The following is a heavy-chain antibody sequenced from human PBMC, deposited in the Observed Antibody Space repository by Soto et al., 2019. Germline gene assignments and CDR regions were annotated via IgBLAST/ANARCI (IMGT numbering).Heavy chain of an antibody. J-gene: IGHJ3*02. V-gene: IGHV2-26*01. D-gene: IGHD2-15*01. CDR3: ARTEPTSKALAGVVDAFDI. CDR2: IFSNDEK. CDR1: GFSLSNARMG. Sequence: QVTLKESGPVLVKPTETLTLTCTVSGFSLSNARMGVSWIRQPPGKALEWLAHIFSNDEKSYSTSLKSRLTISKDTSKSQVVLTMTNMDPVDTATYYCARTEPTSKALAGVVDAFDIWGQGTMVTVSS.